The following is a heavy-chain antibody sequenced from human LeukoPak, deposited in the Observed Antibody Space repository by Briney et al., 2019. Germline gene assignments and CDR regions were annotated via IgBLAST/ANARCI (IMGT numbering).Heavy chain of an antibody. V-gene: IGHV3-33*08. Sequence: GGSLRLSCADSAFTFSDFGMHWVRQAPGKGLEWVAVIWYDGSQRYYADSVTGRFTISRDNSRNTLYLQMNSLRAEDTAVYYCASDTGASANYWGQGTLVIVSS. CDR1: AFTFSDFG. J-gene: IGHJ4*02. CDR2: IWYDGSQR. D-gene: IGHD4/OR15-4a*01. CDR3: ASDTGASANY.